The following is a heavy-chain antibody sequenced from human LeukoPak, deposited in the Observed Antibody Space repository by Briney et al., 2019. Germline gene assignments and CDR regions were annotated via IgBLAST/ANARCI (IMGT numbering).Heavy chain of an antibody. V-gene: IGHV4-34*01. CDR1: GGSFSGYY. D-gene: IGHD2-15*01. CDR2: INHSGST. J-gene: IGHJ6*02. CDR3: ARGGYCSGGSCYTAFGHYYYYGMDV. Sequence: SETLSLTCAVYGGSFSGYYWSWIHQPPGKGLEWIGEINHSGSTNYNPSLKSRVTISVDTSKNQFSLKLSSVTAADTAVYYCARGGYCSGGSCYTAFGHYYYYGMDVWGQGTTVTVSS.